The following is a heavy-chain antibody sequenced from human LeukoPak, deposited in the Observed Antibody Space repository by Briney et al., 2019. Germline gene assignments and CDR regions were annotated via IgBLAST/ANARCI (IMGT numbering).Heavy chain of an antibody. CDR2: IYTSGST. CDR3: ASASSWYDYFDY. V-gene: IGHV4-61*02. J-gene: IGHJ4*02. CDR1: GGSISSGSYY. D-gene: IGHD6-13*01. Sequence: SETLSLTCTVSGGSISSGSYYWSWIRQPAGKGLEWIGRIYTSGSTNYNPSLKSRVTISVDTSKNQFSLKLSSVTAADTAVYYCASASSWYDYFDYWGQGTLVTVSS.